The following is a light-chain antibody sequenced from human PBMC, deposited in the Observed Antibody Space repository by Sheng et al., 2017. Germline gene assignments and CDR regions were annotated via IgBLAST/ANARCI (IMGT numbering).Light chain of an antibody. CDR3: QQYNTYPWT. CDR1: QSTSW. Sequence: DIQLTQSPSTLSASVGDRVTITCRASQSTSWLAWYQQKPGKAPKLLIYQASSLQTGVPSRFSGSGYGTEFSLTISSLQPDDFATYYCQQYNTYPWTFGQGTKGG. CDR2: QAS. V-gene: IGKV1-5*03. J-gene: IGKJ1*01.